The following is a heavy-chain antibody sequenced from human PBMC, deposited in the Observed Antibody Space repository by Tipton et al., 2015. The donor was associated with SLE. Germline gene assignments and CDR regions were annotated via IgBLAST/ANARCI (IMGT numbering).Heavy chain of an antibody. CDR1: GGSISSGGYY. CDR2: IYYSGST. D-gene: IGHD6-13*01. Sequence: TLSLTCTVSGGSISSGGYYWSWIRQHPGKGLEWIGYIYYSGSTNYNPSLKSRVTISVDTSKNQFSLKLSSVTAADTAVYYCASSKIAAAATGAFDIWGQGTMVTVSS. V-gene: IGHV4-61*08. J-gene: IGHJ3*02. CDR3: ASSKIAAAATGAFDI.